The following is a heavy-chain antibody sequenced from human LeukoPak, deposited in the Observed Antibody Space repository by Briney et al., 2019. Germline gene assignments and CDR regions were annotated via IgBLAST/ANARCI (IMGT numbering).Heavy chain of an antibody. CDR2: ISGSGGST. CDR1: GFTFSSYA. CDR3: AKDLGITMIVRYYFDY. Sequence: GGSLRLSCAASGFTFSSYAMSWVRQAPGKGLEWVSAISGSGGSTYYADSVKGRFTISRDNSKNTLYLQMNSLRAEDTAVYYCAKDLGITMIVRYYFDYWGQEPWSPSPQ. D-gene: IGHD3-22*01. J-gene: IGHJ4*01. V-gene: IGHV3-23*01.